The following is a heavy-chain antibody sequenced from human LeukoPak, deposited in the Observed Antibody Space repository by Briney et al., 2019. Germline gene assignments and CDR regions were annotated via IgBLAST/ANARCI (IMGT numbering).Heavy chain of an antibody. J-gene: IGHJ4*02. V-gene: IGHV3-30*02. Sequence: GGSLGLSCAASGFTFSSYGMHWVRQAPGKGLEWVAFIRYDGSNKYYADSVKGRFTISRDNSKNTLYLQMNSLRAEDTAVYYCARSYYYGSGPHQTYFDYWGQGTLVTVSS. CDR1: GFTFSSYG. D-gene: IGHD3-10*01. CDR3: ARSYYYGSGPHQTYFDY. CDR2: IRYDGSNK.